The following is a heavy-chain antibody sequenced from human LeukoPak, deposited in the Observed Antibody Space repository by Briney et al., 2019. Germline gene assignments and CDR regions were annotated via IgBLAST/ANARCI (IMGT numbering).Heavy chain of an antibody. Sequence: ASVKVSCKASGYTFTSYGISWVRQAPGRGLEWMGWISAYNGNTNYAQKLQGRVTMTTDTSTSTAYMELRSLRSDDTAVYYCARGSYSSGWYYFDYWGQGTLVTVSS. J-gene: IGHJ4*02. V-gene: IGHV1-18*01. D-gene: IGHD6-19*01. CDR2: ISAYNGNT. CDR3: ARGSYSSGWYYFDY. CDR1: GYTFTSYG.